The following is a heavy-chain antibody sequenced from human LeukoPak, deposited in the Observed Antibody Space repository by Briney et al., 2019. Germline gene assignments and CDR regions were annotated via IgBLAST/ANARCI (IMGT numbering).Heavy chain of an antibody. CDR3: ARGLSYYDSIDGAFDI. Sequence: PGGSLRLSCAASGFTFSSYSMNWVRQAPGKGLGWVSSISSSSSYIYYADSVKGRFTISRDNAKNSLYLQMNSLRAEDTAVYYCARGLSYYDSIDGAFDIWGQGTMVTVSS. D-gene: IGHD3-22*01. V-gene: IGHV3-21*01. CDR2: ISSSSSYI. J-gene: IGHJ3*02. CDR1: GFTFSSYS.